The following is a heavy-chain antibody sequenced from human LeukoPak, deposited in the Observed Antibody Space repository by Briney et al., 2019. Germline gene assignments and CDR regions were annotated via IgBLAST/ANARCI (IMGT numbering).Heavy chain of an antibody. J-gene: IGHJ2*01. CDR3: ATNSGDYFWYFDV. D-gene: IGHD1-26*01. CDR1: GGSISTYY. Sequence: SEALCLSCTVSGGSISTYYWSWIRQPPGKGLEWIGYVHYSGSTRYSPSLKSRVTISVDTSKNQFSLKLTSVTAADTAVYYCATNSGDYFWYFDVWGRGTLVTVSS. CDR2: VHYSGST. V-gene: IGHV4-59*01.